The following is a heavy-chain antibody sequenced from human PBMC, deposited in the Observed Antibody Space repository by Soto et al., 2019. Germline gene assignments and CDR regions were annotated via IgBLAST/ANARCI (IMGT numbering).Heavy chain of an antibody. CDR2: ISGDGVHT. V-gene: IGHV3-74*01. Sequence: VGSLRLSCATSGFTFSRYWIHWVRQAPGEGLVWVSRISGDGVHTDYAESVKGRFTVSRDIAKSTGYLQMNNLRAEDTAIYYCARLGFVGEGDFWGQGILVTVSS. J-gene: IGHJ4*02. D-gene: IGHD3-16*01. CDR1: GFTFSRYW. CDR3: ARLGFVGEGDF.